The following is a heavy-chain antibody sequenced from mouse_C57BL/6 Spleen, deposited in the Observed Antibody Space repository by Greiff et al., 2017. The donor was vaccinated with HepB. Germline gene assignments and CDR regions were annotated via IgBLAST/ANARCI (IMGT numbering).Heavy chain of an antibody. CDR2: INPNNGGT. D-gene: IGHD3-1*01. V-gene: IGHV1-26*01. CDR1: GYTFTDYY. J-gene: IGHJ4*01. Sequence: EVQLQQSGPELVKPGASVKISCKASGYTFTDYYMNWVKQSHGKSLEWIGDINPNNGGTSYNQKFKGKATLTVDKSSSTAYMELRSLTSEDSAVYYCAREGALGGYYAMDYWGQGTSVTVSS. CDR3: AREGALGGYYAMDY.